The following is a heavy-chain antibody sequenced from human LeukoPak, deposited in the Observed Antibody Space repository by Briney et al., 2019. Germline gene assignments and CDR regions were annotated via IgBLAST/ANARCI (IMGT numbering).Heavy chain of an antibody. CDR1: GGSISSGGYS. D-gene: IGHD3-16*02. CDR2: IYYSGST. V-gene: IGHV4-31*03. Sequence: SQTLSLTCTVSGGSISSGGYSWSWIRQHTGKGLEWIGYIYYSGSTYYNPSLKSRVTISVDTSKNQFSLKLSSVTAADTAVYYCARGAMMITFGGVIVPRYSWFDPWGQGTLVTVSS. CDR3: ARGAMMITFGGVIVPRYSWFDP. J-gene: IGHJ5*02.